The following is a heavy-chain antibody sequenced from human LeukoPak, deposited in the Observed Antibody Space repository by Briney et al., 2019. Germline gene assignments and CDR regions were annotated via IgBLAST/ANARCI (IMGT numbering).Heavy chain of an antibody. J-gene: IGHJ4*02. CDR1: GFTFSSYA. D-gene: IGHD2-2*01. V-gene: IGHV3-48*04. CDR2: ISSSGSTI. CDR3: ARIDCSSTSCYGLLIDY. Sequence: PGGSLRLSCAASGFTFSSYAMSWVRQAPGKGLEWVSYISSSGSTIYYADSVKGRFTISRDNAKNSLYLQMNSLRAEDTAVYYCARIDCSSTSCYGLLIDYWGQGTLVTVSS.